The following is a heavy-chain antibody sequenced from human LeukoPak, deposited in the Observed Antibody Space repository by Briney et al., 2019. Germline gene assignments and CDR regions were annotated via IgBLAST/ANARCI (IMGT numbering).Heavy chain of an antibody. CDR2: INPNSGDT. CDR1: GYTFTDYY. CDR3: AGEYCSGGSCRQGFDY. Sequence: ASVKVSCKASGYTFTDYYMHWVRQAPGQALEWMGWINPNSGDTNHAQNFQGRVTLTRDTSISTAYMELSSLRSGASAVYYCAGEYCSGGSCRQGFDYWGQGTLVTVSS. V-gene: IGHV1-2*02. D-gene: IGHD2-15*01. J-gene: IGHJ4*02.